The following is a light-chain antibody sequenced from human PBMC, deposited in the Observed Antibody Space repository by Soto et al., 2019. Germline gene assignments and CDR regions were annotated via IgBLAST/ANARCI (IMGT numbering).Light chain of an antibody. CDR1: QSIRYY. J-gene: IGKJ1*01. Sequence: DIQLTQSPPTLSASVGDRVTITCRASQSIRYYLAWYQQMPGKAPKLLIYGASSLQSGVPSRFSGSGSGKDFTLTISSLQPDDFATYFCQHHNSYSQTFGQGTKVEIK. CDR2: GAS. V-gene: IGKV1-5*01. CDR3: QHHNSYSQT.